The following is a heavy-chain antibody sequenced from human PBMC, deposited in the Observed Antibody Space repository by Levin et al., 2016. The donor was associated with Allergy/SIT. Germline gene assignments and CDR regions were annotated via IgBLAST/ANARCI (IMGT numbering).Heavy chain of an antibody. CDR3: ARDRGGKGSWLDRYWFDP. CDR2: INPSGGST. D-gene: IGHD6-13*01. J-gene: IGHJ5*02. V-gene: IGHV1-46*01. CDR1: GYTFTSYY. Sequence: ASVKVSCKASGYTFTSYYMHWVRQAPGQGLEWMGIINPSGGSTSYAQKFQGRVTMTRDTSTGTVYMELSSLRSEDTAVYYCARDRGGKGSWLDRYWFDPWGQGTLVTVSS.